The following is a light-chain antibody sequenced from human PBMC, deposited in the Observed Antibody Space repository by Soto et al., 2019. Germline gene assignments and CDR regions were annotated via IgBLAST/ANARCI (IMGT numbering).Light chain of an antibody. CDR1: SSDVGGYNY. CDR2: EVS. J-gene: IGLJ1*01. CDR3: SSYTSSRAYV. Sequence: QSALTQPASVSGSPGQSITISCTGTSSDVGGYNYVSWYQQQSGKAPKLMIHEVSNRPSGVSNRFSGSMSGNTASLTISGLQAEDEADYYCSSYTSSRAYVFGIGTKLTVL. V-gene: IGLV2-14*01.